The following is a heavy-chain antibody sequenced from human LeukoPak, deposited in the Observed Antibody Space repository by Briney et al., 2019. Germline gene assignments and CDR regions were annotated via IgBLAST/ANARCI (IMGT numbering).Heavy chain of an antibody. Sequence: SETLSLTCTVSGGSISSHYWSWIRQPPGKGLEWIGYIYYSGSTNYNPSLKSRVTISVDTSKNQFSLKLSSVTAADTAVYYCARGVALERYFDWLSRIDYYYYMDVWGKGTTVTVSS. CDR3: ARGVALERYFDWLSRIDYYYYMDV. D-gene: IGHD3-9*01. J-gene: IGHJ6*03. CDR1: GGSISSHY. CDR2: IYYSGST. V-gene: IGHV4-59*11.